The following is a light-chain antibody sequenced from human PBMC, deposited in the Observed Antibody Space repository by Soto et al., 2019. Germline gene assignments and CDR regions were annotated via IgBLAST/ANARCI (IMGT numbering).Light chain of an antibody. V-gene: IGLV1-47*01. J-gene: IGLJ2*01. CDR3: AAWDDSLRAPV. Sequence: QSVLTQPPSASATPGQRITISCFGSSTNIGSNYGYWYQQLPGRAPKLLISRDDERPSGVPDRFSGSKSGTSASLAISGVRSEDEADYFCAAWDDSLRAPVFGGGTKLTVL. CDR1: STNIGSNY. CDR2: RDD.